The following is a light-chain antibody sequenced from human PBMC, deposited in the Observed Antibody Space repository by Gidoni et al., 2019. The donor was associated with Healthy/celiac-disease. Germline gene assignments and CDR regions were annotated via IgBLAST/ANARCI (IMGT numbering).Light chain of an antibody. Sequence: QSVLTQPPSVSGAPGQRVPISCTGSSANIGAGYDVHWYQQLPGTAPKLLIYGTSNRPSGVPDRFSGSKSGTSASLAITGLQAEDEADYYCQSYDSSLSAYVVFGGGTKLTVL. J-gene: IGLJ2*01. CDR3: QSYDSSLSAYVV. V-gene: IGLV1-40*01. CDR2: GTS. CDR1: SANIGAGYD.